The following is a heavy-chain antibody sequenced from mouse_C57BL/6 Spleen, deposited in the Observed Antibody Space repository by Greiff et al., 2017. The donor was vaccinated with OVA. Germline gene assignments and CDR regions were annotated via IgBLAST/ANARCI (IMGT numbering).Heavy chain of an antibody. CDR1: GFSLTSYG. J-gene: IGHJ2*01. Sequence: QVQLKQSGPGLVQPSQSLSITCTVSGFSLTSYGVHWVRQSPGKGLEWLGVIWSGGSTAYNAAFISRLSISKDNSTSQVFFKMNSLQAEDTAIYYCARNRAAQALDYWGQGTTLTVSS. D-gene: IGHD3-2*02. V-gene: IGHV2-2*01. CDR3: ARNRAAQALDY. CDR2: IWSGGST.